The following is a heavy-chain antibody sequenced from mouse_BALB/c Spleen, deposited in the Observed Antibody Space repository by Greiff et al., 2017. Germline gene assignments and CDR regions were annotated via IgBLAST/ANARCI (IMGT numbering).Heavy chain of an antibody. CDR2: ISSGSSTI. CDR1: GFTFSSFG. J-gene: IGHJ4*01. D-gene: IGHD2-1*01. CDR3: ARSGIYYGNYVAMDY. V-gene: IGHV5-17*02. Sequence: EVHLVESGGGLVQPGGSRKLSCAASGFTFSSFGMHWVRQAPEKGLEWVAYISSGSSTIYYADTVKGRFTISRDNPKNTLFLQMTSLRSEDTAMYYCARSGIYYGNYVAMDYWGQGTSVTVSS.